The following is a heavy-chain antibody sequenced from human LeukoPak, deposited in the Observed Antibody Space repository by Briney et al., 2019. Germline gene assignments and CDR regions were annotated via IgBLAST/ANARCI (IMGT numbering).Heavy chain of an antibody. J-gene: IGHJ5*02. CDR1: GGSISGSY. V-gene: IGHV4-4*07. CDR2: VYSSGTT. D-gene: IGHD2-21*01. Sequence: SETLSLTCTVSGGSISGSYWTWIRQPAGKGLEWIGRVYSSGTTNYNPSLKSRITMSADTSKNQFSLNMRFVTAADTALYYCARDFCGNGCWFVPWGQGILVTVSS. CDR3: ARDFCGNGCWFVP.